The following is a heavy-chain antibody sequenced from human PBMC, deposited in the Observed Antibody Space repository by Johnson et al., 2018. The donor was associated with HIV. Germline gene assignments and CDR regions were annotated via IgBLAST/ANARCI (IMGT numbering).Heavy chain of an antibody. D-gene: IGHD6-6*01. J-gene: IGHJ3*02. Sequence: VQLVESGGGLVQPGRSLRLSCAASGFIFDDYAMHWVRQAPGKGLECVSGISWNSGSICYADSVKGRFTISRDNARNSLYLQMSSLRAEDMAVYFCARVVPYAFDIWGQGTMVTVAS. CDR1: GFIFDDYA. CDR3: ARVVPYAFDI. CDR2: ISWNSGSI. V-gene: IGHV3-9*03.